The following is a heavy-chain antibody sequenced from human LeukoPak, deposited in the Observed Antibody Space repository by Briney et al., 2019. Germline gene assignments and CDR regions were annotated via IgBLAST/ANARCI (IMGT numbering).Heavy chain of an antibody. Sequence: PGGSLRLSCAASGFTFSNAWMSWVRQAPGKGLEWVGRIKSKTDGGTTDYAAPVKGRFTISRDDSKNTLYLQMNSLKTEDTAVYYCTTASYDRSGYYVGYFDYWGQGTLVTVSS. D-gene: IGHD3-22*01. CDR1: GFTFSNAW. V-gene: IGHV3-15*01. CDR2: IKSKTDGGTT. CDR3: TTASYDRSGYYVGYFDY. J-gene: IGHJ4*02.